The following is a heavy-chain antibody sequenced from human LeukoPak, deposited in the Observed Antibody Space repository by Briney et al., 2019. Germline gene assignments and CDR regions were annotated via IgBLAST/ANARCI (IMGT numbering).Heavy chain of an antibody. CDR3: ARQLYGSVY. CDR1: GVSFSTYY. V-gene: IGHV4-34*01. CDR2: VNHSGYT. D-gene: IGHD4-17*01. J-gene: IGHJ4*02. Sequence: SETLSLTCDVSGVSFSTYYCSWIRQSPEKGLEWIGEVNHSGYTNLNPSLKSRVTISVDTSKNQFSLKLSSVTAADTAVYYCARQLYGSVYWGQGTLVTVFS.